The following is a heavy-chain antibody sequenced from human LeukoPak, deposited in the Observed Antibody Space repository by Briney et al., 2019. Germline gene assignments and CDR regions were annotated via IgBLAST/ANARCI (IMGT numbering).Heavy chain of an antibody. CDR1: GFTFSSYW. V-gene: IGHV3-7*01. J-gene: IGHJ4*02. D-gene: IGHD5-24*01. Sequence: GGSLRLSCAASGFTFSSYWMSWVRQAPGKGLEWVANIKQDGSEKYYVDSVKGRFTISRDNAKNSLYLQMNSLRAEDTAVYYCAGDRRRWLQFRYYFDYWGQGTLVTVSS. CDR3: AGDRRRWLQFRYYFDY. CDR2: IKQDGSEK.